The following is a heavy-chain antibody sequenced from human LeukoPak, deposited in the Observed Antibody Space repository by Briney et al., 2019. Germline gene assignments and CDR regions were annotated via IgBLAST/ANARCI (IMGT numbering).Heavy chain of an antibody. J-gene: IGHJ4*02. CDR1: GFRFSDYG. D-gene: IGHD5-18*01. CDR2: IWFDGSDK. V-gene: IGHV3-33*01. Sequence: GGSLRLSCAASGFRFSDYGMHWVRQAPGKGLEWLAVIWFDGSDKYYADSVEGRFTISRDNSKNTLYLQMNGLRAEDTALYYCARGRYSYGQTFCDYWGQGTLVIVSS. CDR3: ARGRYSYGQTFCDY.